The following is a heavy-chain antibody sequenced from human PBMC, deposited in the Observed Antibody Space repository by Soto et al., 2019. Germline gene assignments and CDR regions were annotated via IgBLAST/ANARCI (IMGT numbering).Heavy chain of an antibody. CDR1: GFTFSSYA. CDR2: ISYDGSNK. D-gene: IGHD4-4*01. CDR3: ARDVTYSYFDF. J-gene: IGHJ4*02. Sequence: PGGSLRLSCAASGFTFSSYAMHWVRQAPGKGLEWVAVISYDGSNKYYADSVKGRFTISRDNSKNTLYLQMNSLRAEDTAVYYCARDVTYSYFDFWGQGALVTVSS. V-gene: IGHV3-30-3*01.